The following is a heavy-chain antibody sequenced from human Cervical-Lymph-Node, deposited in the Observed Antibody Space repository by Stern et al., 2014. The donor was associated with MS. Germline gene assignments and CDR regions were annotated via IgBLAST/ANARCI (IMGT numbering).Heavy chain of an antibody. V-gene: IGHV5-51*01. J-gene: IGHJ4*02. CDR3: ARHVQGFDY. CDR2: IYPYDSDT. CDR1: GYSFTLYY. Sequence: VQLVQSGAEVKKPGESLKISCKLSGYSFTLYYIAWVRQMPGKGLEWMGVIYPYDSDTTYSPSFQGQFTISADKSITTAYLQWSSLRASDPAMYYCARHVQGFDYWGQGTLVTVSS.